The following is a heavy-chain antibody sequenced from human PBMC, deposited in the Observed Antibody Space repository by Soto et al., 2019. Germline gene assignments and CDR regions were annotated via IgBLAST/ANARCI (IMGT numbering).Heavy chain of an antibody. Sequence: ASGPTLVNPTQTLTLTCTFSGFSLRTSGVGVGWIRQPPGKAPEWLALIYWNDDKRYSPSLKSRLTITKDTSKNQVVLTMTDMDPVDTGTYYCAQRLGSRGSFDYWGQGSLVTVSS. CDR1: GFSLRTSGVG. CDR3: AQRLGSRGSFDY. V-gene: IGHV2-5*01. J-gene: IGHJ4*02. CDR2: IYWNDDK. D-gene: IGHD6-25*01.